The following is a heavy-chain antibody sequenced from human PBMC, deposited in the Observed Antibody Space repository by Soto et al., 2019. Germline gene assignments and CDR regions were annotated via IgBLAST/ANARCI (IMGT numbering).Heavy chain of an antibody. J-gene: IGHJ6*02. V-gene: IGHV4-34*01. CDR3: ARGPMNVVEALVYYYNGLHV. CDR1: SGYFGGYY. D-gene: IGHD1-1*01. CDR2: INHSGST. Sequence: SETLSLTCVVCSGYFGGYYWSWIREPPRKGLVWIGEINHSGSTNYNPSLKSRVTISVDTSKNQFSLKLSSVTAADTAVYYCARGPMNVVEALVYYYNGLHVRGQGTTVTVS.